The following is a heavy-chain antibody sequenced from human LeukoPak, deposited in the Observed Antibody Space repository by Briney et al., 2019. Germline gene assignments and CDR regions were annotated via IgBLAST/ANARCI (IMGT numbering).Heavy chain of an antibody. CDR3: ARDRGLAIAFDI. CDR1: GGSTSSYY. V-gene: IGHV4-59*12. CDR2: IYYSGST. Sequence: PSETLSLTCTVSGGSTSSYYWSWIRQPPGKGLEWIGYIYYSGSTNYNPSLKSRATISVDRSNNQFSLTLTSVTAADSAVYFCARDRGLAIAFDIWGQGTMVTVSS. J-gene: IGHJ3*02.